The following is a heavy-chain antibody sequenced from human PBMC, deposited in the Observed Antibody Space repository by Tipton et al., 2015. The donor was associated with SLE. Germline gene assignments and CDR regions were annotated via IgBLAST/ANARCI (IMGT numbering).Heavy chain of an antibody. J-gene: IGHJ5*02. V-gene: IGHV4-34*01. CDR2: INHSGST. CDR1: GGSFSAYY. Sequence: LRLSCAVYGGSFSAYYWSWIRQPPGKGLEWIGEINHSGSTNYNPSLKSRVTISVDTSKNQFSLKLSSVTAADTAVYYCATRNVIVGATSWFDPWGHETLITVSS. CDR3: ATRNVIVGATSWFDP. D-gene: IGHD1-26*01.